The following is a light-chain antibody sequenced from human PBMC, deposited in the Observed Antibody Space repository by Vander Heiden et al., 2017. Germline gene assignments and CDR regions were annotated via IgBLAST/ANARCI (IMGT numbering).Light chain of an antibody. J-gene: IGLJ2*01. Sequence: SYVLTQPPSVSVAPGRTDRITGGGHNIGSKRGHSYQQNPGQAPVLVVYDDSDRPSGIPERFSGSNSGNTATLTISRVEAGDEADYYCQVWDSSSDHVVFGGGTKLTVL. CDR2: DDS. V-gene: IGLV3-21*02. CDR1: NIGSKR. CDR3: QVWDSSSDHVV.